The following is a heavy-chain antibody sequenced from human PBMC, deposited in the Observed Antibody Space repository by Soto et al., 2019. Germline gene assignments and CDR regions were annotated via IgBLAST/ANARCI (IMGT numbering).Heavy chain of an antibody. CDR1: GFPFSTYW. V-gene: IGHV3-74*01. J-gene: IGHJ6*02. Sequence: PGGSVRLSCAASGFPFSTYWMHWVRQAPGKGPVWVSRINNDGSTTRYADSVKGRSTISRDNAKNTLYLQMNSLRAEDTAVYYCASQGLYYYGLDVWGQGTTVTVSS. CDR2: INNDGSTT. CDR3: ASQGLYYYGLDV.